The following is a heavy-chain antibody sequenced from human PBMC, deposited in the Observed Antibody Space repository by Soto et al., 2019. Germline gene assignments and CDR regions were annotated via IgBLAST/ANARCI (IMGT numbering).Heavy chain of an antibody. J-gene: IGHJ4*02. CDR3: ARGRSYIAARLADD. V-gene: IGHV4-34*01. D-gene: IGHD6-6*01. CDR1: GGSFSGYY. CDR2: INHSGST. Sequence: PSETLSLTCAVYGGSFSGYYWSWIRQPSGKGLEWIGEINHSGSTNYNPSLKSRVTISVDTSKNQFSLKLSSVTAADTAVYYCARGRSYIAARLADDWGQGTLVTVSS.